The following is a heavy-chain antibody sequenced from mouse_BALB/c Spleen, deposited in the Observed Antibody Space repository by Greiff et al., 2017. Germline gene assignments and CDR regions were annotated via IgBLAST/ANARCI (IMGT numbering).Heavy chain of an antibody. J-gene: IGHJ4*01. D-gene: IGHD2-14*01. CDR1: GYTFSSYW. CDR2: ILPGSGST. CDR3: ARRRYDEGRDVLYAMDY. Sequence: QVQLQQSGAELMKPGASVKISCKATGYTFSSYWIEWVKQRPGHGLEWIGEILPGSGSTNYNEKFKGKATFTADTSSNTAYMQLSSLTSEDSAVYYCARRRYDEGRDVLYAMDYWGQGTSVTVSS. V-gene: IGHV1-9*01.